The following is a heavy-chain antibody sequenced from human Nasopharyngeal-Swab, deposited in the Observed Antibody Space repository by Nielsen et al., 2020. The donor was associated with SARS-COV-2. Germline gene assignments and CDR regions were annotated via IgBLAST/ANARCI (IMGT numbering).Heavy chain of an antibody. CDR2: IIPIFGTA. Sequence: WVRQAPGQGLEWMGGIIPIFGTANYAQKFQGRVTITADESTSTAYMELSSLRSEDTAVYYCARAPSSSWPLDYWGQGTLVTVSS. D-gene: IGHD6-13*01. V-gene: IGHV1-69*01. J-gene: IGHJ4*02. CDR3: ARAPSSSWPLDY.